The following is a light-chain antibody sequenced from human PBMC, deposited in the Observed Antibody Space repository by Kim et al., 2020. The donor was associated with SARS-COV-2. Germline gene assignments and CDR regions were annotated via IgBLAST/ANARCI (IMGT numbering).Light chain of an antibody. CDR3: AAWDDSLSGRLV. Sequence: QRVTSSGSGSSSNIGSNYVYWYQQLPGTAPKLLIYRNNQRPSGVPDRFSGSKSGASASLAISGLRSEDEADYYCAAWDDSLSGRLVFGGGTQLTVL. V-gene: IGLV1-47*01. CDR1: SSNIGSNY. J-gene: IGLJ2*01. CDR2: RNN.